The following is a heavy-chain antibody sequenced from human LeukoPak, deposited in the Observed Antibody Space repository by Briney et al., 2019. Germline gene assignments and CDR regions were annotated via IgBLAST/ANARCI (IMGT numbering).Heavy chain of an antibody. CDR3: ARDRSDYDSSGYYYCAFDI. V-gene: IGHV3-21*01. CDR2: ISSSSSYI. D-gene: IGHD3-22*01. J-gene: IGHJ3*02. CDR1: GFTFSSYS. Sequence: PGGSLRLSCAASGFTFSSYSMNWVRQAPGKGLEWVSSISSSSSYIYYADAVKGRFTISRDNAKNSLYLQMNSLRAEDTAVYYCARDRSDYDSSGYYYCAFDIWGQGTMVTVSS.